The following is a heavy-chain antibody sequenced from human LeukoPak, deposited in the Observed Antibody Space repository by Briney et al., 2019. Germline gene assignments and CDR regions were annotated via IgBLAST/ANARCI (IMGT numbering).Heavy chain of an antibody. V-gene: IGHV3-23*01. CDR1: EFTFSTYA. D-gene: IGHD2-21*02. CDR3: AKGGHDFNPFYW. CDR2: IKGSGGGP. Sequence: PGGSLRLSCAASEFTFSTYAMGWVRHAPGKGLEWVSSIKGSGGGPFYADSVKGRFTISRDNSKNMLFLQLNSLRAEDSAVYYCAKGGHDFNPFYWWGQGTLVTVSS. J-gene: IGHJ4*02.